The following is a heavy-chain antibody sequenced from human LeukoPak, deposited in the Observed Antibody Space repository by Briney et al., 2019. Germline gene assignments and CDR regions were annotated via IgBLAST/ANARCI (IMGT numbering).Heavy chain of an antibody. Sequence: ASVKVSCKASGYTFTGYYMHWVRQAPGQGLEWVGWINPNSGGTNYAQKFQGRVTMTRDTSISTAYMELSRLRSDDTAVYYCAREEGMRGYDFWSGEPDDYWGQGTLVTVSS. CDR1: GYTFTGYY. J-gene: IGHJ4*02. CDR3: AREEGMRGYDFWSGEPDDY. V-gene: IGHV1-2*02. CDR2: INPNSGGT. D-gene: IGHD3-3*01.